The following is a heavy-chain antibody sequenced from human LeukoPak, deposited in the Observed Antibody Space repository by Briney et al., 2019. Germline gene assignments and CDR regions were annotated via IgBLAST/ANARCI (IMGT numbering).Heavy chain of an antibody. CDR1: GYTFTDYY. CDR2: INPNGGGT. J-gene: IGHJ5*02. Sequence: ASVNVSCKASGYTFTDYYMHWVRQAPGQGLEWMGWINPNGGGTKYAQKFQGRVTMTRETSISTAYMELSSLAYDDTAVYYCARDTCNGGSCFNWSDPWGQGTLVTVSS. CDR3: ARDTCNGGSCFNWSDP. D-gene: IGHD2-15*01. V-gene: IGHV1-2*02.